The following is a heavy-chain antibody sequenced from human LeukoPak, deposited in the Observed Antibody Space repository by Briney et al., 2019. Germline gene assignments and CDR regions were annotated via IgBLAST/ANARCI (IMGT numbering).Heavy chain of an antibody. Sequence: GGSLRHSCAVSGISLSNYGMSWVRQAPGKGLEWVAGISGSGGGTNYADSVKGRFTISRDNPKNTLYLQMNRLRAEDTAVYFCAKRGVVIRVILVGFHKEAYYFDSWGQGALVTVSS. D-gene: IGHD3-22*01. CDR3: AKRGVVIRVILVGFHKEAYYFDS. CDR2: ISGSGGGT. J-gene: IGHJ4*02. CDR1: GISLSNYG. V-gene: IGHV3-23*01.